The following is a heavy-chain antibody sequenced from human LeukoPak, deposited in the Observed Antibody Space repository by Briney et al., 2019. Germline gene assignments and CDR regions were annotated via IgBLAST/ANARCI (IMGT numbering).Heavy chain of an antibody. V-gene: IGHV3-7*01. CDR3: ARGGQQNYGDYVDQGFDY. CDR2: IKQDGSEK. J-gene: IGHJ4*02. Sequence: QSGGSLRLSCAASGFTFSSYWMSWVRQAPGKGLEWVANIKQDGSEKYYVDSVKGRFTISRDNAKNSLYLQMNSLRAEDTAVYYCARGGQQNYGDYVDQGFDYWGQGTLVTVSS. CDR1: GFTFSSYW. D-gene: IGHD4-17*01.